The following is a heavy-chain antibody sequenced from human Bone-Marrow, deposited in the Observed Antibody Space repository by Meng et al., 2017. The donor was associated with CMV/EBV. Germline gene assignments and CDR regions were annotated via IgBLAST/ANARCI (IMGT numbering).Heavy chain of an antibody. Sequence: ASVKVSCKASGYTFTGYYIHWVRQAPGQGLEWMGWISAYNGDTNYAQKLQGRVTMTVDTPTTTVYMELRSLRSDDTAVYYCARDKYDFWSTRYYYGMDVWGQATTVTVSS. J-gene: IGHJ6*02. CDR2: ISAYNGDT. D-gene: IGHD3-3*01. V-gene: IGHV1-18*04. CDR1: GYTFTGYY. CDR3: ARDKYDFWSTRYYYGMDV.